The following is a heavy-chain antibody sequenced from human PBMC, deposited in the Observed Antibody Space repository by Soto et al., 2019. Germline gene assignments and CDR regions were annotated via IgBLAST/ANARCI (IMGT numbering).Heavy chain of an antibody. Sequence: SETLSLTCTVSGGSISSYWSWIRQSPGKGLEWIGYIHYSGTTNYNPSLKSRVTISVDTSKNQFSLELTSVTAADTAVYYCARARATIAAAAIFDCWGQGTLVTVS. CDR1: GGSISSY. D-gene: IGHD6-13*01. J-gene: IGHJ4*02. CDR2: IHYSGTT. V-gene: IGHV4-59*01. CDR3: ARARATIAAAAIFDC.